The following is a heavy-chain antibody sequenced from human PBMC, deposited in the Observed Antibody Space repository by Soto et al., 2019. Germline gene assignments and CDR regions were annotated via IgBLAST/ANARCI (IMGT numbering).Heavy chain of an antibody. D-gene: IGHD3-22*01. CDR2: ISSSGNT. CDR1: DGSISNFY. V-gene: IGHV4-59*01. Sequence: PSETLSLTCTVSDGSISNFYWSWIRQPPGKGLEWIGDISSSGNTNYNPSLKSRVSISVDTSKNQFSLNLTSVTAADTAVYYCARAPMVLTRSYFDSWGQGTLVTVSS. CDR3: ARAPMVLTRSYFDS. J-gene: IGHJ4*02.